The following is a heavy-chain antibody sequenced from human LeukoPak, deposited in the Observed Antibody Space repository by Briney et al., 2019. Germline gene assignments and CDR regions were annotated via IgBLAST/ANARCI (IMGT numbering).Heavy chain of an antibody. D-gene: IGHD6-25*01. J-gene: IGHJ4*02. Sequence: PGGSLRLSCAASGFTFSSYAMSWVRQAPGKGLEWVSAISDSGGSTYDADSVKGRFTISRDNSKNTVYLQMNDLRPEDTALYFCAKISSSAESNFDYWGQGTLLTVSS. CDR3: AKISSSAESNFDY. CDR2: ISDSGGST. V-gene: IGHV3-23*01. CDR1: GFTFSSYA.